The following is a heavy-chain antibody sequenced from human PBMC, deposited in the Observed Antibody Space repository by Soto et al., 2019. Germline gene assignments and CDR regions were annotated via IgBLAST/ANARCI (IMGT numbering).Heavy chain of an antibody. CDR2: ISGSSDRI. J-gene: IGHJ4*02. CDR1: GFTFSSYA. D-gene: IGHD3-22*01. V-gene: IGHV3-23*01. Sequence: GGSLRLSCAASGFTFSSYAMSWVRQAPGKGLEWVSAISGSSDRIHYVDSVKGRFTISRDNSKNTLYLQMDSLRAEDTAVYYCAKNYYDSTGPPYDYWGQGTLVTVSS. CDR3: AKNYYDSTGPPYDY.